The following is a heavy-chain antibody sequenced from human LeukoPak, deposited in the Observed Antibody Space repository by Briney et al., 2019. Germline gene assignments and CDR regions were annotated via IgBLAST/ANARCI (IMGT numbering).Heavy chain of an antibody. J-gene: IGHJ4*02. CDR2: IYYSGST. CDR3: ARENEVYEFDY. D-gene: IGHD2-8*01. CDR1: GGSFSGYY. Sequence: SETLSLTCAVYGGSFSGYYWSWIRQPPGKGLEWIGYIYYSGSTNYNPSLKSRVTISVDTSKNQFSLKLSSVTAADTAVYYCARENEVYEFDYWGQGTLVTVSS. V-gene: IGHV4-59*01.